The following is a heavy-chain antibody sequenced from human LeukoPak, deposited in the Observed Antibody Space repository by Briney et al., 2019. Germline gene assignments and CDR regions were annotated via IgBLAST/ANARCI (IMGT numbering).Heavy chain of an antibody. V-gene: IGHV1-2*02. CDR2: INPNSGGT. Sequence: ASVTVSCKASGYTFTGYYMHWVRQAPGQGLEWMGWINPNSGGTNYAQKFQGRGTMTRDTSISTAYMELSRLRSDDTAVYYCARDPGVGWTYYFDYWGQGTLVTVSS. D-gene: IGHD3/OR15-3a*01. CDR1: GYTFTGYY. J-gene: IGHJ4*02. CDR3: ARDPGVGWTYYFDY.